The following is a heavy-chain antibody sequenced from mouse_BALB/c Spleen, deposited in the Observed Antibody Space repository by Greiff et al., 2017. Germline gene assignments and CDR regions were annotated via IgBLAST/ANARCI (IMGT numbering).Heavy chain of an antibody. CDR2: IDPANGNT. V-gene: IGHV14-3*02. CDR1: GFNIKDTY. D-gene: IGHD1-2*01. Sequence: VQLQQSGAELVKPGASVKLSCTASGFNIKDTYMHWVKQRPEQGLEWIGRIDPANGNTKYDPKFQGKATITADTSSNTAYLQLSSLTSEDTAVYYCARAGDYGDVDYWGQGTSVTASS. J-gene: IGHJ4*01. CDR3: ARAGDYGDVDY.